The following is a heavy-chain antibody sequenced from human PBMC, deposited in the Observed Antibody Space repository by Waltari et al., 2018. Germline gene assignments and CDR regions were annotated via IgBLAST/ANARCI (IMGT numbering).Heavy chain of an antibody. CDR1: GGSFSGYY. J-gene: IGHJ4*02. Sequence: QVQLQQWGAGLLKPSETLSITCAVYGGSFSGYYWSWIRQPPGKGLEWIGEINHSGSTNYNPSLKSRVTISVDTSKNQFSLKLSSVTAADTAVYYCARVYSYGLVDYWGQGTLVTVSS. CDR2: INHSGST. D-gene: IGHD5-18*01. V-gene: IGHV4-34*01. CDR3: ARVYSYGLVDY.